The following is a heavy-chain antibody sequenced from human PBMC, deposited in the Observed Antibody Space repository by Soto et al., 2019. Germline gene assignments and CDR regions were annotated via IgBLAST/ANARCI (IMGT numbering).Heavy chain of an antibody. CDR1: GGTFSSYA. D-gene: IGHD2-15*01. CDR2: IIPIFGTA. V-gene: IGHV1-69*13. J-gene: IGHJ4*02. CDR3: ARVGGWGCSGGTSCFDY. Sequence: SVKVSCKASGGTFSSYAISWVRQAPGQGLEWMGGIIPIFGTANYAQKFQGRVTITADESTSTAYMELRSLRSDDTAVYYCARVGGWGCSGGTSCFDYWGQGTLVTVSS.